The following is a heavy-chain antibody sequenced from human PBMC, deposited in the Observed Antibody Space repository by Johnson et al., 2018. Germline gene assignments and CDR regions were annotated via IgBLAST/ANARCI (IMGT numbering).Heavy chain of an antibody. CDR2: ISRTSSYI. CDR1: GFTLRSYS. Sequence: VQLVESGGGLVKPGGSRRLSCAASGFTLRSYSMNWVRQAPGKGLEWVSSISRTSSYIYYADSVKGRFTISRDNAKNSLYLQMNSPRADDTAVYYCARAPPGSSVFSYYYYMDVWGKGTTVTVSS. J-gene: IGHJ6*03. D-gene: IGHD6-19*01. V-gene: IGHV3-21*01. CDR3: ARAPPGSSVFSYYYYMDV.